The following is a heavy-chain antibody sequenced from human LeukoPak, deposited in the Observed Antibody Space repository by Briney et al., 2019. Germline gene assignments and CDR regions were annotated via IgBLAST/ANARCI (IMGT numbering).Heavy chain of an antibody. CDR2: ISGSGGST. D-gene: IGHD3-16*02. V-gene: IGHV3-23*01. J-gene: IGHJ4*02. CDR3: AKALTNYDYVWGSYRYIDY. CDR1: GFTFSSYA. Sequence: GGSLRLSCAASGFTFSSYAMSWVRQAPGKGLERVSAISGSGGSTYYADSVKGRFTISRDNSKNTLYLQMNSLRAEDTAVYYCAKALTNYDYVWGSYRYIDYWGQGTLVTVSS.